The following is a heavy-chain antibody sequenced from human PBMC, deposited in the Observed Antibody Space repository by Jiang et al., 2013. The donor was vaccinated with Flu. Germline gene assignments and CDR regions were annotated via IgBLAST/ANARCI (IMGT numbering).Heavy chain of an antibody. Sequence: GAEVKKPGESLKISCKGSGYSFKSYWIAWVRQMPGKGLEWMGIIQPYDSDARYSPSFQGQVTISVDKSINTAYLQWSSLKASDTAIYYCAREAVSGMYYFDFWGQGTLVSVSS. CDR2: IQPYDSDA. D-gene: IGHD6-19*01. CDR1: GYSFKSYW. J-gene: IGHJ4*02. V-gene: IGHV5-51*01. CDR3: AREAVSGMYYFDF.